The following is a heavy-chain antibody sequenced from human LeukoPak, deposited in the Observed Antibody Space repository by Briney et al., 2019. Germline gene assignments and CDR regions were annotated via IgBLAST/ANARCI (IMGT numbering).Heavy chain of an antibody. J-gene: IGHJ5*02. Sequence: VASVKVSCKASGGTFSSYAISWVRQAPGQGLEWMGGIIPIFGTANYAQKFQGTVTITADESTSTAYMELSSLRSEDTAVYYCARDRVPNSGWYRWFDPWGQGTLVTVSS. CDR1: GGTFSSYA. V-gene: IGHV1-69*13. CDR2: IIPIFGTA. D-gene: IGHD6-19*01. CDR3: ARDRVPNSGWYRWFDP.